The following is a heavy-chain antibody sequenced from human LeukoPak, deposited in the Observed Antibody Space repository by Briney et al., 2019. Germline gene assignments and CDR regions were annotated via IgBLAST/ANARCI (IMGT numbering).Heavy chain of an antibody. J-gene: IGHJ4*02. V-gene: IGHV3-7*05. CDR3: ATAHRGGSGTF. D-gene: IGHD1-26*01. CDR2: IKEDGSER. CDR1: GFPFSRYW. Sequence: PGGSLRLSCAASGFPFSRYWMSWVRQAPAKGLEWLANIKEDGSERYYVDSVRGRFTISRDNAKNSMFLQMNSLRAEDTAVYYCATAHRGGSGTFWGQGTLVTVSS.